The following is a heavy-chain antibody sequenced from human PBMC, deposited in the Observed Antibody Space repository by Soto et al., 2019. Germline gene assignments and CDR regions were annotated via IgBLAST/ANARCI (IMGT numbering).Heavy chain of an antibody. Sequence: ASVKVSCKASGYTFTSYGISWVRQAPGQGLEWMGWISAYNGNTNYARKLVGRVTMTTDTSTSTAYMELRSLTPDDTAVYYCAAAQTPPTVYYGMDVWDKGTTVTVSS. CDR1: GYTFTSYG. J-gene: IGHJ6*04. V-gene: IGHV1-18*04. D-gene: IGHD2-15*01. CDR2: ISAYNGNT. CDR3: AAAQTPPTVYYGMDV.